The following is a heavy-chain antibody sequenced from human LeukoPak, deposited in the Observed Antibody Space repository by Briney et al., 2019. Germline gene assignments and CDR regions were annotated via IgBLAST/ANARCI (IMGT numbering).Heavy chain of an antibody. V-gene: IGHV4-39*01. CDR1: GGSISSSSYS. Sequence: PSETLALTCTVSGGSISSSSYSWGWIRQPPGKGLEWIGSIYYSGSTYYNPSLKSRVTISVDTSKNQFSLKLSSVTAADTAVYYCARHWGDTAMVKLFAFDIWGQGTMVTVSS. CDR2: IYYSGST. J-gene: IGHJ3*02. CDR3: ARHWGDTAMVKLFAFDI. D-gene: IGHD5-18*01.